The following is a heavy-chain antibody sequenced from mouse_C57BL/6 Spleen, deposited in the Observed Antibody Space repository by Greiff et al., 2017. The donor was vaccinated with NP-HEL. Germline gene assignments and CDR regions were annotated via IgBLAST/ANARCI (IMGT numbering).Heavy chain of an antibody. CDR1: GYTFTSYW. J-gene: IGHJ2*01. CDR3: ATRGEVGLYYFDY. D-gene: IGHD4-1*01. V-gene: IGHV1-55*01. CDR2: IYPGSGST. Sequence: VQLQQPGAELVKPGASVKMSCKASGYTFTSYWITWVKQRPGQGLEWIGDIYPGSGSTNYNEKFKSKATLTVDTSSSTAYMQLSSLTSDDSAVYYCATRGEVGLYYFDYWGQGTTLTVSS.